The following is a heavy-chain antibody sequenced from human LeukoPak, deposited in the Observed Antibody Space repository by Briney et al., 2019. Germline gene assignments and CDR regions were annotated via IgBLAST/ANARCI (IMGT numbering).Heavy chain of an antibody. CDR3: ASGGALVATLAY. CDR1: GGSISSGDYY. CDR2: IYYGGNT. V-gene: IGHV4-31*03. D-gene: IGHD5-12*01. J-gene: IGHJ4*02. Sequence: SETLSLTCTVSGGSISSGDYYWSWIRQHPGKGLEWIGYIYYGGNTYYNPSLESRVTISLDTSKNKFSLKLSSVTAADTAIYYCASGGALVATLAYWGQGILVTVSS.